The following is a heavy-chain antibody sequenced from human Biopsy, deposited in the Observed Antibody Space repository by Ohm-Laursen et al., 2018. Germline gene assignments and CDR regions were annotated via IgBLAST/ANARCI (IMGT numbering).Heavy chain of an antibody. D-gene: IGHD3-10*01. Sequence: LSLTCAASGFNLGDYAMHWVRHVPGKGLEWVSGIKWNSGKIDYADSVKGRFTISRDNAKNSLYLHMNSLRTEDSAFYYCARDTGTMVRGVLYQWGQGTQVTVSS. CDR2: IKWNSGKI. CDR3: ARDTGTMVRGVLYQ. V-gene: IGHV3-9*01. J-gene: IGHJ4*02. CDR1: GFNLGDYA.